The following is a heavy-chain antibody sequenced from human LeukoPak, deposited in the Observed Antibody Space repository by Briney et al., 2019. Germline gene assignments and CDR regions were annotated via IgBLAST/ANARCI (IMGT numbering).Heavy chain of an antibody. J-gene: IGHJ6*02. CDR2: IESDGTRT. Sequence: GGSLKLSCAASGITLSDYWMYWVRQGPGKGLVHVSRIESDGTRTVYADSVKGRFTISRDNAKNTMYLQMNSLRAEDTAVYYCVRGGHKLDIETSRYYYGLDVWGQGTTVTVSS. D-gene: IGHD2-2*03. CDR3: VRGGHKLDIETSRYYYGLDV. V-gene: IGHV3-74*03. CDR1: GITLSDYW.